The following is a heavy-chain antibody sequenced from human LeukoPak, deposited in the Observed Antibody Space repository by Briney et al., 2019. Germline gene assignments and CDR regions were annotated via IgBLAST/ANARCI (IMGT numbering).Heavy chain of an antibody. V-gene: IGHV3-11*01. J-gene: IGHJ4*02. CDR2: MSSSGRTV. Sequence: PGGSLRLSCAASGFTFSDYYMSWIRQAPGKGLEWVLYMSSSGRTVYYADSVKGRFTISRDNAKNSLYLQMNSLRAEDTAVYYCARDPKNVDYWGQGTLVTVAS. CDR1: GFTFSDYY. CDR3: ARDPKNVDY.